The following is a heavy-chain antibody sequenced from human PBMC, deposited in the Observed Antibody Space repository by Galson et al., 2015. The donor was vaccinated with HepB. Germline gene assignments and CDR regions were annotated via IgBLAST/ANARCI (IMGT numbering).Heavy chain of an antibody. CDR2: ISSDGNYK. Sequence: SLRLSCAASGFTFSNYAMHWVRQAPGKGLEWVAVISSDGNYKYYAESLKGRFTMSRDNSKDKVYLQMTSLTAEDTAIYYCAKTWGYSTIFGIVTNYGLDVWGQGTTVTISS. CDR1: GFTFSNYA. V-gene: IGHV3-30*18. J-gene: IGHJ6*02. CDR3: AKTWGYSTIFGIVTNYGLDV. D-gene: IGHD3-3*01.